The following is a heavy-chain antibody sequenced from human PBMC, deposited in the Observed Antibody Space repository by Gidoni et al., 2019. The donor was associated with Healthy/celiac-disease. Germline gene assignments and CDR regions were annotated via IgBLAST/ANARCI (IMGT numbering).Heavy chain of an antibody. Sequence: QVQLQESGPGLVKPSETLSLTCTVSGGSISSSYWSWIRQPPGKGLEWIGYIYYSGSTNYNPSLKSRVTISVDTSKNQFSLKLSSVTAADTAVYYCARGGNYYDSSGYYHDAFDIWGQGTMVTVSS. CDR1: GGSISSSY. V-gene: IGHV4-59*01. J-gene: IGHJ3*02. D-gene: IGHD3-22*01. CDR2: IYYSGST. CDR3: ARGGNYYDSSGYYHDAFDI.